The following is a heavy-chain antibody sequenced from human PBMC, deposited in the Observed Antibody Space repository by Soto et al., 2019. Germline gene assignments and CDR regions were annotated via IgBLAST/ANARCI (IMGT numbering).Heavy chain of an antibody. V-gene: IGHV4-34*01. D-gene: IGHD2-21*02. CDR3: ARVGKTYCVGACYHYYFDY. J-gene: IGHJ4*02. CDR2: INHSGST. Sequence: PSEPLSLTCAVYGGSFSGYYWSWIRPPPEKGLEWIGEINHSGSTNYNPSLKSRVTISVDTSKNQFSLKLSSVTAADTAVYYCARVGKTYCVGACYHYYFDYWGQGTMVTVSS. CDR1: GGSFSGYY.